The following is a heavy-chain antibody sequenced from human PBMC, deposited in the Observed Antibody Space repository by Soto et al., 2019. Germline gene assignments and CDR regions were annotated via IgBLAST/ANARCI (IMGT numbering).Heavy chain of an antibody. Sequence: ASVKVSCKASGYTFTSYGISWVRQAPGQGLEWMGWISAYNGNTNYAQKLQGRVTMTTDTSTSTAYMELRSLRSDDTAVYYCARYYDSSGYYSLLDDSGQGSLVIGSS. J-gene: IGHJ4*02. V-gene: IGHV1-18*01. CDR3: ARYYDSSGYYSLLDD. D-gene: IGHD3-22*01. CDR1: GYTFTSYG. CDR2: ISAYNGNT.